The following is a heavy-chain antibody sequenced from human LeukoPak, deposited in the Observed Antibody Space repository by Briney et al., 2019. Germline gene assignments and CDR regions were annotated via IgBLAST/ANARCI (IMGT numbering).Heavy chain of an antibody. D-gene: IGHD3-22*01. CDR2: ISSGSTYI. V-gene: IGHV3-21*01. Sequence: GGSLRLSCAASEFTFNSYSFNWIRQPPGGGLEWVSSISSGSTYIYYSDSVQGRFTVSRDNAKNSLFLQMNNLRAVDTAVYYCARDPFYYDAAGSDDYWGQGTLVTVSS. CDR3: ARDPFYYDAAGSDDY. J-gene: IGHJ4*02. CDR1: EFTFNSYS.